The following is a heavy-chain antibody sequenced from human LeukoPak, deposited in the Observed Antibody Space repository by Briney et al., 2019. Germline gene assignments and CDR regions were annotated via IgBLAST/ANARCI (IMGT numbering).Heavy chain of an antibody. CDR1: GFTFSSYA. Sequence: GRSLRLSCAASGFTFSSYAMHWVRQAPGKGLEWVAVISYDGSNKYYADSVKGRFTISRDNSKNTLYLQMNSLRAEDTAVYYCAREGPEQYYYYYYGMDVWGQGTTVTVSS. D-gene: IGHD1/OR15-1a*01. V-gene: IGHV3-30-3*01. CDR3: AREGPEQYYYYYYGMDV. CDR2: ISYDGSNK. J-gene: IGHJ6*02.